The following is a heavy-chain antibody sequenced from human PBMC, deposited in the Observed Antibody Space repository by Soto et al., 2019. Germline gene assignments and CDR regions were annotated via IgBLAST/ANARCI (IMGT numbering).Heavy chain of an antibody. CDR3: ATLQYGSGSSLFDY. V-gene: IGHV1-24*01. Sequence: LRQAPGKGREWMGGFDPEDGETIYAQKFQGRVTMTEDTSTDTAYMELSSLRSEDTAVYYCATLQYGSGSSLFDYWGQGTLVTVSS. D-gene: IGHD3-10*01. CDR2: FDPEDGET. J-gene: IGHJ4*02.